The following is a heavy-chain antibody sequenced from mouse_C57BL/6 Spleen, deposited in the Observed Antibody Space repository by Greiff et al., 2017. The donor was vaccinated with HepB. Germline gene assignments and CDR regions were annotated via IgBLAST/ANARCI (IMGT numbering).Heavy chain of an antibody. D-gene: IGHD1-1*01. CDR2: IYPGDGDT. V-gene: IGHV1-80*01. J-gene: IGHJ4*01. CDR3: ARSTLRYPWDY. Sequence: QVQLQQSGAELVKPGASVKISCKASGYAFSSYWMNWVKQRPGKGLEWIGQIYPGDGDTNYNGKFKGKATLTADKSSSTAYMQLSSLTSEDSAVHLCARSTLRYPWDYWGQGTSVTVSS. CDR1: GYAFSSYW.